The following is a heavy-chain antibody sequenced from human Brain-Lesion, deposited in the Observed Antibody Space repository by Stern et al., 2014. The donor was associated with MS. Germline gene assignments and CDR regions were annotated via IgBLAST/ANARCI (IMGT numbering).Heavy chain of an antibody. D-gene: IGHD1-26*01. Sequence: DQLVESGAEVKKPGASVKVSCKVSGYTLTELSKHWVRQAPRKGLEWMGGFDPEDGETIYAQKFQGRVTMTEDTSTDTAYMELSSLRSEDTAVYYCATLSPGAGGNYYRHFDYWGQGTLVTVSS. CDR2: FDPEDGET. CDR1: GYTLTELS. V-gene: IGHV1-24*01. J-gene: IGHJ4*02. CDR3: ATLSPGAGGNYYRHFDY.